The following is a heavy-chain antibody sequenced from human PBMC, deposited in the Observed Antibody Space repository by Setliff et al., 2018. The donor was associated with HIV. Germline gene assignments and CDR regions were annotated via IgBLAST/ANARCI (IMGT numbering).Heavy chain of an antibody. CDR3: ARYSTLTTNFDY. Sequence: SETLSLTCAVSGYSIGSGSFWGWIRQPPGKGLEWIATIPHNGGTYYNPDPSLTGRVTISLDTSKNQFSLKLAFVSAADTAVYYCARYSTLTTNFDYWGQGTRVTVSS. D-gene: IGHD4-17*01. V-gene: IGHV4-38-2*01. CDR1: GYSIGSGSF. CDR2: IPHNGGT. J-gene: IGHJ4*02.